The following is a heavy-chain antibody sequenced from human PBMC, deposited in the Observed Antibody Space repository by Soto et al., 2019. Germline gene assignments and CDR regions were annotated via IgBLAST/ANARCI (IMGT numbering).Heavy chain of an antibody. Sequence: QITLKESGHTLVKPTQTLTLTCTFSGFSLSTSGVGVGWIRQPPGKALEWLALIYWDDDERYSPSLKSRRTITKDTSKNQVVLTMTNMDPVDTATDYCAHMSWYREDSTPDFDYWGQGTLVTVSS. CDR2: IYWDDDE. CDR3: AHMSWYREDSTPDFDY. D-gene: IGHD3-10*01. J-gene: IGHJ4*02. V-gene: IGHV2-5*02. CDR1: GFSLSTSGVG.